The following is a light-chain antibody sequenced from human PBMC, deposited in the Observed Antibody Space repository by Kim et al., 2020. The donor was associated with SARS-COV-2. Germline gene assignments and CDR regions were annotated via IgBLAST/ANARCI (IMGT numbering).Light chain of an antibody. CDR2: SAS. V-gene: IGKV1-12*01. J-gene: IGKJ5*01. CDR1: QDISSW. Sequence: ASVGDRVTIPCRASQDISSWLAWYQQKPGKAPKLLIYSASNLQSGVPSRFSGSGSGTDFTLTISSLQPEDFATYYCQQLSSFPPTFGQGTRLEIK. CDR3: QQLSSFPPT.